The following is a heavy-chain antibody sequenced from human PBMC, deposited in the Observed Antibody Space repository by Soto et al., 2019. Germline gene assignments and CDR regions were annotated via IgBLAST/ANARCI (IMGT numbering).Heavy chain of an antibody. CDR2: INHSGST. D-gene: IGHD3-16*01. CDR3: ASTSYNSVWGSYYHYMDV. CDR1: GGSISSGGYY. Sequence: SETLSLTCAVSGGSISSGGYYRSWIRQPPGKGLEWVGEINHSGSTNYNPSLQSRVIISLDTSKNQFSLKLTSVTAADTAVYYCASTSYNSVWGSYYHYMDVWGEGTTVTVSS. J-gene: IGHJ6*03. V-gene: IGHV4-34*01.